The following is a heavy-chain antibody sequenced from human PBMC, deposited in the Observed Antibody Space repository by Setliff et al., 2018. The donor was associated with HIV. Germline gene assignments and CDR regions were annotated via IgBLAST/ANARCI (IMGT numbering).Heavy chain of an antibody. CDR3: ARQAHPRGYYGSAGLFDY. V-gene: IGHV3-23*01. J-gene: IGHJ4*02. CDR1: GFTFTTYP. D-gene: IGHD3-22*01. CDR2: ISGDGGDT. Sequence: GGSLRLSCVASGFTFTTYPMSWVRQAPGKGLEWVSAISGDGGDTAYADSLKGRFTISRDTSKNTLHLHMNSLRAEDTDVYYCARQAHPRGYYGSAGLFDYWGQGTPVTVS.